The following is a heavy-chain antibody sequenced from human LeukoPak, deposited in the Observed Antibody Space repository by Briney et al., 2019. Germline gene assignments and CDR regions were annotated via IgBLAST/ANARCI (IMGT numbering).Heavy chain of an antibody. CDR2: IYHSGST. D-gene: IGHD3-10*01. Sequence: SETLSLTCAVSGGSISSSNWWSWVRQPPGKGLEWIGEIYHSGSTNYNPSLKSRVTISVDKSKNQFSLKLSPVTAADTAVYYCASLFTTMVRGVITLYNWFDPWGQGTLVTVSS. J-gene: IGHJ5*02. V-gene: IGHV4-4*02. CDR3: ASLFTTMVRGVITLYNWFDP. CDR1: GGSISSSNW.